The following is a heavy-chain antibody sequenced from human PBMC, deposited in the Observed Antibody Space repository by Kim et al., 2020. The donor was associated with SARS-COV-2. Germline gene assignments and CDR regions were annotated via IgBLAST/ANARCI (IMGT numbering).Heavy chain of an antibody. CDR1: GFTFSSYS. D-gene: IGHD3-10*01. V-gene: IGHV3-48*02. J-gene: IGHJ3*02. Sequence: GGSLRLSCAASGFTFSSYSMNWVRQAPGKGLEWVSYISSSSSTIYYADSVKGRFTISRDNAKNSLYLQMNSLRDEDTAVYYCARDRELGVLLWFGELLLDAFDIWGQGTMVTVSS. CDR3: ARDRELGVLLWFGELLLDAFDI. CDR2: ISSSSSTI.